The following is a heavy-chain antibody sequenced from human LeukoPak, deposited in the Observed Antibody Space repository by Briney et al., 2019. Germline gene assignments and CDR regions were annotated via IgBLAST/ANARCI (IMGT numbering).Heavy chain of an antibody. CDR3: VSRGRSY. Sequence: PGGSLRLSCAASGFTFSNYWMNWVRQAPGKGLEWVANIKQDGSEKYYVDSVKGRFTISRDNAKNSLYLQMSSLRVEDTAVYYCVSRGRSYWGQGPLVTVSS. J-gene: IGHJ4*02. CDR1: GFTFSNYW. V-gene: IGHV3-7*01. CDR2: IKQDGSEK.